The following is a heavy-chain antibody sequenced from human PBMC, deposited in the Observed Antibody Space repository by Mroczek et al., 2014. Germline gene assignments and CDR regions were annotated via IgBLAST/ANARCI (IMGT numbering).Heavy chain of an antibody. V-gene: IGHV4-59*01. CDR2: IYYSGST. CDR1: GGSISSYY. Sequence: QVQLQESGPGLVKPSETLSLTCTVSGGSISSYYWSWIRQPPGKGLEWIGYIYYSGSTNYNPSLKSRVTISVDTSKNQFSLKLSSVTAADTAVYYCARDYCSGGSCYYGDWGQGTLVTVSS. J-gene: IGHJ4*02. D-gene: IGHD2-15*01. CDR3: ARDYCSGGSCYYGD.